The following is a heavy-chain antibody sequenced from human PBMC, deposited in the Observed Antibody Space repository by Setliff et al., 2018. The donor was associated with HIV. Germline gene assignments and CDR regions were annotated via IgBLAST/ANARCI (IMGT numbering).Heavy chain of an antibody. CDR1: GYTFTSYA. CDR3: ARLRGPGSPFDS. D-gene: IGHD5-12*01. Sequence: GASVKVSCKTSGYTFTSYAISWVRQAPRQGLEWMGWISPYNGNTNYAQKLQGRVTLTTDTATNTAYMDLRSLRSDDTAVYHCARLRGPGSPFDSWGQGTLVTVSS. CDR2: ISPYNGNT. J-gene: IGHJ5*01. V-gene: IGHV1-18*01.